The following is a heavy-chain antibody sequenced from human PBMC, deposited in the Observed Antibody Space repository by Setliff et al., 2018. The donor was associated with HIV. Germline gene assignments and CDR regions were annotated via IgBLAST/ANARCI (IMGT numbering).Heavy chain of an antibody. CDR1: GYTFTGYA. CDR3: ARRGVFDAFDI. CDR2: ISAYNGDT. Sequence: ASVKVSCKASGYTFTGYAISWVRQAPGQGLEWLGWISAYNGDTNYAQKVQGRVSMTIDTSTSTAHMELRSLRSDDMAVYYCARRGVFDAFDIWGQGTRVTVSS. V-gene: IGHV1-18*03. D-gene: IGHD6-13*01. J-gene: IGHJ3*02.